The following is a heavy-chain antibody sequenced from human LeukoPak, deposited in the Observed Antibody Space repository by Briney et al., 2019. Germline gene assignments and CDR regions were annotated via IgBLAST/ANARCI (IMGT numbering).Heavy chain of an antibody. CDR2: IRYDGSNK. Sequence: GGSLRLSCAASGFTFSSYGMHWVRQAPGKGLEWVAFIRYDGSNKYYADSVKGRFTISRDNSKNTLYLQMNSLRAEDTAVYYCAKEQTYYDFWSGYYRGYFDYWGQGTLVTVSS. V-gene: IGHV3-30*02. J-gene: IGHJ4*02. D-gene: IGHD3-3*01. CDR1: GFTFSSYG. CDR3: AKEQTYYDFWSGYYRGYFDY.